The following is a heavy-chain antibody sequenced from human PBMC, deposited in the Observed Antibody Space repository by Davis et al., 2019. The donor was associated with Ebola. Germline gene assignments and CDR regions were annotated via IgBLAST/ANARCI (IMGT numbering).Heavy chain of an antibody. CDR2: IIPIFGTA. Sequence: AASVKVSCKASGGTFSSYAISWVRQAPGQGLEWMGGIIPIFGTANYAQKFQGRVTITADKSTSTAYMELSSLRSDDTAVYYCARDRKSSPIASYYYYGMDVWGQGTTVTVSS. V-gene: IGHV1-69*06. CDR1: GGTFSSYA. J-gene: IGHJ6*02. CDR3: ARDRKSSPIASYYYYGMDV. D-gene: IGHD6-13*01.